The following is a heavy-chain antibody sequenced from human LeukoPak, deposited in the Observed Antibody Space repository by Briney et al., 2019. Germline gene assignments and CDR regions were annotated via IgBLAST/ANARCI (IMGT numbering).Heavy chain of an antibody. Sequence: GGSLRLSCAASGFTFSSYAMSWVRQAPGKGLEWVSAISVSGGSTYYAGSVKGRFTISRDNSKNTLFLQMNSLRAEDAAVYYCAKVREGYSFAPIDYWGQGTLVTVSP. CDR2: ISVSGGST. CDR1: GFTFSSYA. D-gene: IGHD5-18*01. J-gene: IGHJ4*02. CDR3: AKVREGYSFAPIDY. V-gene: IGHV3-23*01.